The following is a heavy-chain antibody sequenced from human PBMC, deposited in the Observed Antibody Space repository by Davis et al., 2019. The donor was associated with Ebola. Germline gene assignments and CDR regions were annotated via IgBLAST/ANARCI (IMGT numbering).Heavy chain of an antibody. CDR1: VFSLSTIGVG. Sequence: SGPTLVKPTQTLTLTCTFSVFSLSTIGVGVGWIRQPPGKAPEWLALIYWDNDKRYSPSLKSRLTITKDTSKNQVVLTITHMDPVDTATYYCVHRFLTTTVDYGMDVWGQGTTITVSS. D-gene: IGHD1-1*01. CDR3: VHRFLTTTVDYGMDV. CDR2: IYWDNDK. V-gene: IGHV2-5*02. J-gene: IGHJ6*02.